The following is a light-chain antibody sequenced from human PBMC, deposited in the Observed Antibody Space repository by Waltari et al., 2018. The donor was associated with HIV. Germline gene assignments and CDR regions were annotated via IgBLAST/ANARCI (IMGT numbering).Light chain of an antibody. J-gene: IGLJ1*01. Sequence: QSALTQPRSVSGSPGQSVTISCTGTSSDVGAYHRFSWYQQHPGKAPKVVIYDVRERPAGVPDRFSGSKSANTASLTISGLQADDEADYHCCSFAGSYIVFGTGTKVTVL. CDR1: SSDVGAYHR. V-gene: IGLV2-11*01. CDR3: CSFAGSYIV. CDR2: DVR.